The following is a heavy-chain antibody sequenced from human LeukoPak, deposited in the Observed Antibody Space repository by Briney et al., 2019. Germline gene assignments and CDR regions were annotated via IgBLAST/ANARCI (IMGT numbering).Heavy chain of an antibody. V-gene: IGHV3-21*01. CDR3: ARGRSSLIDY. CDR1: GFTFSYYG. CDR2: ISTSISYT. D-gene: IGHD1-26*01. Sequence: GRSLRLSCAASGFTFSYYGMHWVRQAPGKGLEWVSSISTSISYTNYADSVKGRFTISRDNAKNSLYLQMNSLRAEDTAVYYCARGRSSLIDYWGQGTLVTVSS. J-gene: IGHJ4*02.